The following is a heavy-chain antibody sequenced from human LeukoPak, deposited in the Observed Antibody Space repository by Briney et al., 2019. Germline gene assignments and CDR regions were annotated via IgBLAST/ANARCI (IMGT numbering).Heavy chain of an antibody. Sequence: ASVKVSCKASGYTFISYYIHWVRRAPRQGLEWMGIINPSGDGTIYAQKFQGRVTMTTDTSTSTVYMELSSLKSEDTAVYYCARRYCSNISCQLGFDYWGQGTLVTVSP. D-gene: IGHD2-2*01. CDR2: INPSGDGT. J-gene: IGHJ4*02. V-gene: IGHV1-46*01. CDR3: ARRYCSNISCQLGFDY. CDR1: GYTFISYY.